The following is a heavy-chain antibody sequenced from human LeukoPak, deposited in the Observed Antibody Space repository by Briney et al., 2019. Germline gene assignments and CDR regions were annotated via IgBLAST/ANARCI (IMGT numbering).Heavy chain of an antibody. D-gene: IGHD2-8*02. J-gene: IGHJ6*04. CDR1: GFTFSSYA. CDR2: ISYDGSNK. Sequence: GGSLRLSCAASGFTFSSYAMHWVRQAPGKGLEWVAVISYDGSNKYYADSVKGRFTISRDNSKNTLYLQMNSLRAEDTAVYYCARELVGAGQGLYWDATYGMDVWGKGTTVTVSS. CDR3: ARELVGAGQGLYWDATYGMDV. V-gene: IGHV3-30*04.